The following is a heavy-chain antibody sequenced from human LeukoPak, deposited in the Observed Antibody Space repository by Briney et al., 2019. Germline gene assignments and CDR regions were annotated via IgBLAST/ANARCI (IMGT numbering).Heavy chain of an antibody. V-gene: IGHV3-21*04. CDR2: ISSSSSYI. D-gene: IGHD3-3*01. Sequence: GGSLRLSCAASGFTVSSNYMSWVRQAPGKGLEWVSSISSSSSYIYYADSVKGRFTISRDNSKNTLYLQMNSLRAEDTAVYYCAKWARPVYYDFWSGYFDAFDIWGQGTMVTVSS. J-gene: IGHJ3*02. CDR1: GFTVSSNY. CDR3: AKWARPVYYDFWSGYFDAFDI.